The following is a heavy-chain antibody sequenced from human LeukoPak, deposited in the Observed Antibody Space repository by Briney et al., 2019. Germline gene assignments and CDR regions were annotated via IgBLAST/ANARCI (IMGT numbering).Heavy chain of an antibody. CDR2: INYSGNT. D-gene: IGHD3-3*02. CDR1: GDSISISSYY. J-gene: IGHJ5*02. Sequence: AETLSLTCTVSGDSISISSYYWVWIRQPPGQGLEWIGTINYSGNTYYNPSLKSRVTISSDTSKSQFSLKLTSVTDADTAVYYCTRFQIGTILVPWGQGTLVTVSS. CDR3: TRFQIGTILVP. V-gene: IGHV4-39*07.